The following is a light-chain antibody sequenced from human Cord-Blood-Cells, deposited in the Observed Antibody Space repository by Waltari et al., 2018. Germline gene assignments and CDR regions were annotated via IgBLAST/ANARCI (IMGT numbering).Light chain of an antibody. CDR1: SSNIGRNY. CDR3: AAWDDSLSGRV. Sequence: QSVLTQPPSASGTPGQRVTIACSGRSSNIGRNYVYWYQQLPGTPPKLLIYRNNQRPSGVPERFSGSKSGSSASLAISGRRSEDEADYYCAAWDDSLSGRVFGGGTKLTVL. J-gene: IGLJ3*02. CDR2: RNN. V-gene: IGLV1-47*01.